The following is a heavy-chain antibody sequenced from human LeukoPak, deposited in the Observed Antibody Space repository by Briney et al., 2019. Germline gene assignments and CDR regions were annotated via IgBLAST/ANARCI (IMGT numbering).Heavy chain of an antibody. CDR3: GRDLVGRYFSSTSCTTIDYFDY. D-gene: IGHD2-2*01. CDR2: ISSSSSYI. V-gene: IGHV3-21*01. Sequence: GGSLRLSCAASGFTLSSYSMNWVRQAPGKGLEWVSSISSSSSYIYYADSVKGRFTISRDNAKNSLYLQMNSLRAEDTAVYYCGRDLVGRYFSSTSCTTIDYFDYWGQGTLVTVSS. CDR1: GFTLSSYS. J-gene: IGHJ4*02.